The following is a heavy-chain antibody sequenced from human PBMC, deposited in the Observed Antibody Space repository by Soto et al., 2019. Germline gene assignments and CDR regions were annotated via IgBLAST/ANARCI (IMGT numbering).Heavy chain of an antibody. J-gene: IGHJ4*02. Sequence: EVQLVESGGGLVQPGGSLRLSCAASGFTFSSYSMNWVRQAPGKGLEWVSSISSSSSYIYYADSVKGRFTISRDNAKNSLYLQMNSLRAEDTAVYYCASVYYDFWSGYYSYWGQGTLVTVSS. CDR3: ASVYYDFWSGYYSY. V-gene: IGHV3-21*01. CDR2: ISSSSSYI. D-gene: IGHD3-3*01. CDR1: GFTFSSYS.